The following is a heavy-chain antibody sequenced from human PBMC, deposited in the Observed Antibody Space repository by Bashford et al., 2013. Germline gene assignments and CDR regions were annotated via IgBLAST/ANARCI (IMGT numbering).Heavy chain of an antibody. D-gene: IGHD4-17*01. V-gene: IGHV3-66*01. CDR1: GITVSNNY. CDR3: ARGRTGYGDYDY. CDR2: FYDADST. J-gene: IGHJ4*02. Sequence: GGSLRLSCAASGITVSNNYMGWFRQTPRKGLEWVSVFYDADSTYYADSVRGRFSISRDNFKNMLYLQMNGLRTEDTAVYYCARGRTGYGDYDYWGQGTLVTVSS.